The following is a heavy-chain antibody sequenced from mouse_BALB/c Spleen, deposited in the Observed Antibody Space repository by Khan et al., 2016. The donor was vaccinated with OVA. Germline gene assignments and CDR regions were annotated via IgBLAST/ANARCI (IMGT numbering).Heavy chain of an antibody. CDR1: GFTFSNFG. V-gene: IGHV5-17*02. J-gene: IGHJ2*01. CDR2: TSGDSNTI. CDR3: ARSYFYCYYLDQ. Sequence: EVELVESGGGLVQPGGSRKLSCAASGFTFSNFGMHWIRQAPEKGLEWVAYTSGDSNTIYYAATVTGRFTISRDNHRNTLFLQMTSLSSENTAMYYCARSYFYCYYLDQWGQGTTLTVS. D-gene: IGHD1-1*01.